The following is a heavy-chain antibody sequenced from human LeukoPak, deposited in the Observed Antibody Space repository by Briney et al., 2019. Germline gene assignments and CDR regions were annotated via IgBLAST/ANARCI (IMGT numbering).Heavy chain of an antibody. J-gene: IGHJ4*02. Sequence: GGSLRLSCAASGFTFSSYAMTWVRQAPGKGLEWVSSISSSSSYIYYADSVKGRFTISRDNAKNSLYLQMNSLRAEDTAVYYCARDQVAAAGTPIDYWGQGTLVTVSS. V-gene: IGHV3-21*01. CDR3: ARDQVAAAGTPIDY. CDR2: ISSSSSYI. D-gene: IGHD6-13*01. CDR1: GFTFSSYA.